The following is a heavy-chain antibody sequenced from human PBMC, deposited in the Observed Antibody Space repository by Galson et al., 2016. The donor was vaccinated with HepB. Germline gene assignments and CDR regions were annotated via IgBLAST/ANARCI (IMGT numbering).Heavy chain of an antibody. CDR3: ARGRLWFGEPHYYGMDV. J-gene: IGHJ6*02. CDR2: IKEDGSEK. Sequence: SLRLSCAASGFTFSSYWMSWDRQAPEKGLEWVANIKEDGSEKYYVDSVKGRITISRDNAKNSLYLQMNSLRADDTSVYYCARGRLWFGEPHYYGMDVWGQGTTVTVSS. V-gene: IGHV3-7*01. CDR1: GFTFSSYW. D-gene: IGHD3-10*01.